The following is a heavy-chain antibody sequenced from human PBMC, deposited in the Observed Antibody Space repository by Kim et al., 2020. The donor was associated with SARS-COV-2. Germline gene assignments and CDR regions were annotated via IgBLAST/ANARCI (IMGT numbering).Heavy chain of an antibody. V-gene: IGHV3-9*01. J-gene: IGHJ4*02. CDR2: ISWNSGSI. CDR3: AKALVTYSGSSPFDY. Sequence: GGSLRLSCAASGFTFDDYAMHWVRQAPGKGLEWVSGISWNSGSIGYADSVKGRFTISRDNAKNSLYLQMNSLSAEDTALYYFAKALVTYSGSSPFDYWGQGTLVTVSS. D-gene: IGHD1-26*01. CDR1: GFTFDDYA.